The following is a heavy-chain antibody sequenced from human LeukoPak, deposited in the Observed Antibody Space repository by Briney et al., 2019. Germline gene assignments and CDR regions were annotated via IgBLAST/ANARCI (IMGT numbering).Heavy chain of an antibody. D-gene: IGHD3-16*01. CDR3: ARRGGGPPLNYYMDV. V-gene: IGHV5-51*01. Sequence: GESLQISCYGSRFNFTNYWIGWVRPMPRKGLEWMGIIYPGDSDTRYSPSFQGQVTISADKSISTAYLQWSSLKASDTAMYYCARRGGGPPLNYYMDVWGKGTTVTVSS. J-gene: IGHJ6*03. CDR1: RFNFTNYW. CDR2: IYPGDSDT.